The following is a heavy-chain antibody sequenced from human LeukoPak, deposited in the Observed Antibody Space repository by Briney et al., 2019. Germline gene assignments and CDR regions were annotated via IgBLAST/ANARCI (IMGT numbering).Heavy chain of an antibody. V-gene: IGHV3-48*03. CDR3: AELGITMIGGV. Sequence: GGSLRLSCAASGLTLSSYEMNWVRQALGKGLEWVSYISSSGSTIYYADSVKGRFTISRDNAKNSLYLQMNSLRAEDTAVYYCAELGITMIGGVWGKGTTVTISS. D-gene: IGHD3-10*02. CDR1: GLTLSSYE. J-gene: IGHJ6*04. CDR2: ISSSGSTI.